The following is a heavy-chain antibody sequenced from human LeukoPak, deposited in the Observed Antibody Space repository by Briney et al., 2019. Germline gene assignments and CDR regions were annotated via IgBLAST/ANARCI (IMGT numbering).Heavy chain of an antibody. CDR2: IYSGGST. D-gene: IGHD5-12*01. V-gene: IGHV3-66*01. Sequence: PGGSLRLSCAASGFTVSSNYMSWVRQAPGKGLEWVSVIYSGGSTYYADSVKGRFTISRDHSKNTLYLQMNSLRAEDTAVYYCAKAIVATYDAFDIWGQGTMVTVSS. CDR3: AKAIVATYDAFDI. J-gene: IGHJ3*02. CDR1: GFTVSSNY.